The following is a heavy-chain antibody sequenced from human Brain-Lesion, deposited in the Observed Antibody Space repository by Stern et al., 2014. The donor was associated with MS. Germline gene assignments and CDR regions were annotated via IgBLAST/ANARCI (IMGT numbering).Heavy chain of an antibody. V-gene: IGHV1-24*01. Sequence: VQLVASGAEVKKPGASVKVSCKVSGYTLTELSMHWVRQAPGKGLECMGGFDPGDGESIYEQKFQGRVTMTEDPSTDTAYMELSSLRSEDTAIYYCATDLQQPLVDTFDIWGQGTMVTVSS. CDR2: FDPGDGES. CDR1: GYTLTELS. CDR3: ATDLQQPLVDTFDI. D-gene: IGHD6-13*01. J-gene: IGHJ3*02.